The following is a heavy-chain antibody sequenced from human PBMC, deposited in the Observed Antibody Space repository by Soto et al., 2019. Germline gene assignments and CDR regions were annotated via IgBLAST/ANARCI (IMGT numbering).Heavy chain of an antibody. D-gene: IGHD3-10*01. V-gene: IGHV2-5*02. J-gene: IGHJ4*02. Sequence: QITLKESGPTLVKPTQTLTLTCTVSGFSLSTDGVGVGWIRQPPGKALEWLALIYWDDDNRYRPSLRSRLTITKDTSKNHVVLTMTNMDPMDTATYFCARRDYYASGSLTFDYWGPGTLVTVSS. CDR2: IYWDDDN. CDR3: ARRDYYASGSLTFDY. CDR1: GFSLSTDGVG.